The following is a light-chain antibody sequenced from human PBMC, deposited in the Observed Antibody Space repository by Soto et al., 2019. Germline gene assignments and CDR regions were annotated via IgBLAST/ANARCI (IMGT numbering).Light chain of an antibody. Sequence: EIVLTQSPATLSVSPGERATLSCWASQSVSTYLAWYQQKPGQAPRLLIYDASNRATGIPARFSGSGSGTDFPLTISSLESEDFAVYSCQQRGNWPLTFGQGTRLEIK. V-gene: IGKV3-11*01. CDR1: QSVSTY. CDR2: DAS. J-gene: IGKJ5*01. CDR3: QQRGNWPLT.